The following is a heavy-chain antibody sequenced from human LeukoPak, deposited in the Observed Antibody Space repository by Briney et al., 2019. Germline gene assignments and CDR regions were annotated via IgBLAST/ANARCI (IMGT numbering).Heavy chain of an antibody. V-gene: IGHV4-59*08. CDR3: ARTLDSQYYFDSTGLWFDP. Sequence: NPSETLSLTCTVSGGSIINSYWSWIRQPPGKGLEYIGYIYYSGRTNYNPSLKSRVTISVDTSKNQFFLKLSSVTAADTAVYYCARTLDSQYYFDSTGLWFDPWGQGTLVTVSS. CDR1: GGSIINSY. D-gene: IGHD3-22*01. CDR2: IYYSGRT. J-gene: IGHJ5*02.